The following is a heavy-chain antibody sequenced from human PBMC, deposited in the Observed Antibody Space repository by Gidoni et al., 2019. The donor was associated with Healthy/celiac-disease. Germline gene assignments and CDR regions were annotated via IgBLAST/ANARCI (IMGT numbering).Heavy chain of an antibody. J-gene: IGHJ2*01. CDR3: AREVESAVTGGYFDL. V-gene: IGHV5-51*03. Sequence: DVQLVQSGAEVKKPGESLKTSCDGSGYSFTSYWIGWVRQMPGKGLEWMGIIYPGDSDTRYSPSFQGQVTISAAKSISTAYLQWSSLKASDTAMYYCAREVESAVTGGYFDLWSRGTLVTVSS. D-gene: IGHD4-17*01. CDR2: IYPGDSDT. CDR1: GYSFTSYW.